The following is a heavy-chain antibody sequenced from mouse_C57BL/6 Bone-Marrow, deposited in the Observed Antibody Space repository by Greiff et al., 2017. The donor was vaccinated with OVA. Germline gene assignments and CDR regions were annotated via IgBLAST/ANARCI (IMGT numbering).Heavy chain of an antibody. CDR1: GYSITSGYY. CDR2: ISYDGSN. J-gene: IGHJ4*01. CDR3: ARGWLLRGYAMDY. D-gene: IGHD2-3*01. Sequence: DVQLVESGPGLVKPSQSLSLTCSVTGYSITSGYYWNWIRQFPGNKLEWMGYISYDGSNNYNPSLKNRISITRDTSKNQFFLKLNSVTTEDTATYYCARGWLLRGYAMDYWGQGTSVTVSS. V-gene: IGHV3-6*01.